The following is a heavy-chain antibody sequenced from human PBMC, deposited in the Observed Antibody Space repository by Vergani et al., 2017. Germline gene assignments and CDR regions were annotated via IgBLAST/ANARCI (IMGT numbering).Heavy chain of an antibody. CDR3: ARDVTYSSSSPNHYYYYYYMDV. J-gene: IGHJ6*03. Sequence: QVQLQESGPGVVKPSQTLSLTCAVFGESFSSFYWSWIRQPAGKGLEWIGRIYTSGSTNYNPALKSRVTMSVDTSKNQFSLKLSSVTAADTAVYYCARDVTYSSSSPNHYYYYYYMDVWGKGTTVTVSS. V-gene: IGHV4-4*07. CDR1: GESFSSFY. CDR2: IYTSGST. D-gene: IGHD6-6*01.